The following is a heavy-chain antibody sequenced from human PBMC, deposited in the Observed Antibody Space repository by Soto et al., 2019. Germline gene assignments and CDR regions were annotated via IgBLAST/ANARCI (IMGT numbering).Heavy chain of an antibody. Sequence: QVQLLQSGAEVKKPGSSVKVSCKVSGGAFNNYALNWVRHGPGQGLEWLGGIIPLHNTSNYSLKFLGRVTVTADIYSTTVYMELNSLTSEDTATYYCASWSNWNPLYYDGLDVWGQGTTVTVSS. CDR2: IIPLHNTS. J-gene: IGHJ6*02. D-gene: IGHD1-20*01. CDR3: ASWSNWNPLYYDGLDV. V-gene: IGHV1-69*06. CDR1: GGAFNNYA.